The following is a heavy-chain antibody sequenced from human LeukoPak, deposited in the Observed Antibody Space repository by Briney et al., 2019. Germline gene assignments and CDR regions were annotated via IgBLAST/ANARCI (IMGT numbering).Heavy chain of an antibody. Sequence: GASVKVSCKASGGTFSSYAISWVRQAPGQGLEWMGGIIPIFGTANYAQKFQGRITITADVSTSTAYMELSSLRSEDTAVYYCARPTRIRYCSSTSCLLRPYYYGMDVWGQGTTVTVSS. V-gene: IGHV1-69*13. J-gene: IGHJ6*02. D-gene: IGHD2-2*01. CDR1: GGTFSSYA. CDR2: IIPIFGTA. CDR3: ARPTRIRYCSSTSCLLRPYYYGMDV.